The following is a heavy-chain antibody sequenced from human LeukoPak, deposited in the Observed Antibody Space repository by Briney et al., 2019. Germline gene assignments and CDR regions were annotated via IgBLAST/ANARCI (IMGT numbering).Heavy chain of an antibody. CDR2: ISGRTGGT. J-gene: IGHJ4*02. CDR3: AKDRGFGEYFPFFY. CDR1: GFTFNTNA. Sequence: GGSLRLSCAASGFTFNTNAMSWVRQAPGKGLEWVSAISGRTGGTYYADSVKGRFTISRDNSKSTLYLQMDSLRAEDTAVYYCAKDRGFGEYFPFFYWGQGTLVTVSS. V-gene: IGHV3-23*01. D-gene: IGHD3-10*01.